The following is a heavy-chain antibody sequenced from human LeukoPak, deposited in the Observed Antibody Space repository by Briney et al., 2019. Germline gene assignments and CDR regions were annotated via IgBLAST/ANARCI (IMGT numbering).Heavy chain of an antibody. J-gene: IGHJ4*02. CDR3: ARRSPMVRGVSSDY. Sequence: NPSQTLSLTCSVSGGSISSGTYYWSWIRQPVGRGLEWIGRIHTNGDTNYNPSLKSRVTISVDTSKNQFSLKLSSVTAADTAVYYCARRSPMVRGVSSDYWGQGTLVTVSS. CDR2: IHTNGDT. D-gene: IGHD3-10*01. V-gene: IGHV4-61*02. CDR1: GGSISSGTYY.